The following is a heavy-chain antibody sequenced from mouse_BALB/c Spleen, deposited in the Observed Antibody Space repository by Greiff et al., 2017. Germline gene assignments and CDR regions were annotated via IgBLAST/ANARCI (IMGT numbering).Heavy chain of an antibody. J-gene: IGHJ3*01. CDR3: ARGVRRAWFAY. CDR1: GYTFTDYN. Sequence: VQLQQSGPELVKPGASVKISCKASGYTFTDYNMHWVKQSHGKSLEWIGYIYPYNGGTGYNQKFKSKATLTVDNSSSTAYMELRSLTSEDSAVYYCARGVRRAWFAYWGQGTLVTVSA. CDR2: IYPYNGGT. V-gene: IGHV1S29*02. D-gene: IGHD2-14*01.